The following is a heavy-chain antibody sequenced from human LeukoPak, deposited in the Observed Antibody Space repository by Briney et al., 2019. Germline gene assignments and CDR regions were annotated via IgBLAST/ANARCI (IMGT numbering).Heavy chain of an antibody. D-gene: IGHD1-7*01. J-gene: IGHJ4*02. CDR2: ITNDGSGT. V-gene: IGHV3-74*01. Sequence: GGSLRLSCAAPGFTFSSYWMHWVRQAPGKGLVWVSRITNDGSGTGDADSVKGRFTISRDNAKNTLYLQMNSLRVEDTAVYYCAGDLGDGTPFDYWGQGTLVTVSS. CDR3: AGDLGDGTPFDY. CDR1: GFTFSSYW.